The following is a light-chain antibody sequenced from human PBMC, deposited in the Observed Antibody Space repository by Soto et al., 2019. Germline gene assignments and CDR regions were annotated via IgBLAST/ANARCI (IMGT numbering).Light chain of an antibody. J-gene: IGKJ4*01. CDR2: DAS. CDR3: QQFDSLPLT. CDR1: EDISNF. Sequence: DIQMTQSPSSLSASVGDRVTISCQASEDISNFLNWYQQKPGKAPKILIYDASVLEAAVPSRFSGGGSGTHFTLPISNLQAEDVGTYYCQQFDSLPLTFGGGTNVEIK. V-gene: IGKV1-33*01.